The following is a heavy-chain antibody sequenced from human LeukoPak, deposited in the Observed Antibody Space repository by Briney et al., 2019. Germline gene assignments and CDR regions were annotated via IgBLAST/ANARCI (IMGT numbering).Heavy chain of an antibody. V-gene: IGHV3-11*04. CDR2: ISTSGSNI. CDR1: RFIFSDYA. CDR3: ARAYGSGSYWFDY. D-gene: IGHD3-10*01. Sequence: GGSLRLSCAASRFIFSDYAMSWVRQAPGKGLEWISYISTSGSNIHYADSVKGRFTISRDNAENSVYLQMNRLRDEDTAIYYCARAYGSGSYWFDYWGQGTLVTVSS. J-gene: IGHJ4*02.